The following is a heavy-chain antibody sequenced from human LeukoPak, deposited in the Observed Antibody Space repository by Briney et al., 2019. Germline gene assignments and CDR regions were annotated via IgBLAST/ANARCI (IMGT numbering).Heavy chain of an antibody. CDR2: INPNNGDS. J-gene: IGHJ5*02. CDR1: GYTFNGYF. Sequence: GASVKVSCKASGYTFNGYFLHWVRQVPGQGLEWMGWINPNNGDSKLAQKFEGRVSLTRDTSITTAYMELNRLRSDDTAVFYCARARLQYTNQFDPWGQGTLVTISS. V-gene: IGHV1-2*02. D-gene: IGHD2-2*02. CDR3: ARARLQYTNQFDP.